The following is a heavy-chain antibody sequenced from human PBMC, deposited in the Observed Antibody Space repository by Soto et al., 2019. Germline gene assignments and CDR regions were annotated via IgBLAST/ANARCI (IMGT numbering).Heavy chain of an antibody. J-gene: IGHJ6*02. CDR1: GFTFDDYT. CDR3: AKDMGRFGENTLYGMDV. Sequence: GGSLRLSCAASGFTFDDYTMHWVRQAPGKGLEWVSLISWDGGSTYYADSVKGRFTISRDNSKNSLYLQMNSLRTEDTALYYCAKDMGRFGENTLYGMDVWGQGTTVTVSS. V-gene: IGHV3-43*01. D-gene: IGHD3-10*01. CDR2: ISWDGGST.